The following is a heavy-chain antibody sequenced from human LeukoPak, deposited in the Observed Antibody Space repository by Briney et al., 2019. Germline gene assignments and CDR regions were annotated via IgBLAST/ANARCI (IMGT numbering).Heavy chain of an antibody. CDR1: GDSISGYY. J-gene: IGHJ3*02. CDR2: IYYSGTT. Sequence: KPSETLSLTCTVSGDSISGYYWSWIRQPPGKGLEYIAYIYYSGTTNYNPSLKSRVTISIDTSKNQFSLRLSSLTAADTAVYYCARLTPPMGVWAFDIWGLGIMVTVSS. V-gene: IGHV4-59*08. D-gene: IGHD2-8*02. CDR3: ARLTPPMGVWAFDI.